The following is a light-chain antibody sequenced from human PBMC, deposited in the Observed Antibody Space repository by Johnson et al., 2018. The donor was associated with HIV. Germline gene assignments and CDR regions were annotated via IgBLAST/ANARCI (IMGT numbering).Light chain of an antibody. CDR2: ENN. Sequence: HSVLTQPPSVSAAPGQKVTFSCSGSSSNIGENFVSWYQHLPGTAPKLLIYENNKRPSGIPDRFSGSKSGTSATLGITGLQTGDEADYYCGTWDNSLNTGAVFGPGTKVTVL. V-gene: IGLV1-51*02. J-gene: IGLJ1*01. CDR1: SSNIGENF. CDR3: GTWDNSLNTGAV.